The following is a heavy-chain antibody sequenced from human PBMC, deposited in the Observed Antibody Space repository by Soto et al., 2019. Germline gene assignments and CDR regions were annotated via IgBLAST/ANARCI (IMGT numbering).Heavy chain of an antibody. J-gene: IGHJ5*02. CDR1: GFTFSSYG. V-gene: IGHV3-33*01. CDR2: IWYDGSNK. Sequence: PGGSLRLSCAASGFTFSSYGMHWVRQAPGKRLEWVAVIWYDGSNKYYADSVKGRFTISRDNSKNTLYLQMNSLRAEDTAVYYCARDSVIVVVPAAPGAPNWFDPWGQGTLVTVSS. D-gene: IGHD2-2*01. CDR3: ARDSVIVVVPAAPGAPNWFDP.